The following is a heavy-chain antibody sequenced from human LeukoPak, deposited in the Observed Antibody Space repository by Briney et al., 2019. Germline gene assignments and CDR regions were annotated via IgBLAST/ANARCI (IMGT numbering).Heavy chain of an antibody. CDR1: GGSISSSSYY. V-gene: IGHV4-39*07. D-gene: IGHD5-12*01. J-gene: IGHJ4*02. CDR3: ASYSGYGLYFDY. CDR2: IYYSGST. Sequence: PSETLSLTCTVSGGSISSSSYYWGWIRQPPGKGLEWIGSIYYSGSTNYNPSLKSRVTISVDTSKNQFSLKLSSVTAADSAVYYCASYSGYGLYFDYWGQGTLVTVSS.